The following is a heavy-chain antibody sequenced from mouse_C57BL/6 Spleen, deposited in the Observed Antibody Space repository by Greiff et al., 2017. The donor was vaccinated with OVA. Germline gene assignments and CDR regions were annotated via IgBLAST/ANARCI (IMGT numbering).Heavy chain of an antibody. CDR1: CYTFPSYW. D-gene: IGHD1-1*01. Sequence: QVQLQQPGAELAQPVASVKLSCKASCYTFPSYWLHCVQPLPGRGLAWIGSIDPNCGGSKYNEQFKSKATLTVDKPSSTAYMQLSSLTSEDSAVYYCARSRNYYGSSYYYAMDYWGQGTSVTVSS. J-gene: IGHJ4*01. CDR3: ARSRNYYGSSYYYAMDY. CDR2: IDPNCGGS. V-gene: IGHV1-72*01.